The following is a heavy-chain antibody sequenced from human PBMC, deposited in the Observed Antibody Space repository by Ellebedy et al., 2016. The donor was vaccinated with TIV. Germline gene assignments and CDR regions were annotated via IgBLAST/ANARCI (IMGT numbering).Heavy chain of an antibody. CDR1: GGSISSSSYY. J-gene: IGHJ4*02. CDR2: IYYSGST. D-gene: IGHD2-15*01. Sequence: MPSETLSLTCTVSGGSISSSSYYWGWIRQPPGKGLEWIGGIYYSGSTYYNPSLKSRVTISVDTSKNQFSLKLSSVTASDTAVYYCARGIGPHDYWGQGTLVTVSS. CDR3: ARGIGPHDY. V-gene: IGHV4-39*01.